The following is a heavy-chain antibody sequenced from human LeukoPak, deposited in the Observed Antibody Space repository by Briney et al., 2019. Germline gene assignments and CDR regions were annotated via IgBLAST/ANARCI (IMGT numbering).Heavy chain of an antibody. J-gene: IGHJ3*02. V-gene: IGHV3-23*01. CDR2: ISGSGGST. D-gene: IGHD6-19*01. CDR1: GFTFSSYA. Sequence: PGGSLRLSCAASGFTFSSYAMSWVRQAPGKGLEWVSAISGSGGSTYYADSVKGRFTISRDNSKNTLYLQMNSLRAEDTAVYYCARPYSSGWYSWDAFDIWGQGTMVTVSS. CDR3: ARPYSSGWYSWDAFDI.